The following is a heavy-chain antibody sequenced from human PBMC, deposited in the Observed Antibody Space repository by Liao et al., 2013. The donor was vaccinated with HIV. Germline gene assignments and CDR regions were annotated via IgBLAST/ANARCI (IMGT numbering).Heavy chain of an antibody. Sequence: QVQLQESGPGLVKTSETLSLTCTVSGGSISSYYWSWIRQPAGKGLEWIGRMFTSGSTDYNPSLKSRVTMSLDTSKNQFSLKLSSVTAADTAVYYCARTNWGSFWGALFDYWGQGTLVTVSS. CDR1: GGSISSYY. J-gene: IGHJ4*02. CDR3: ARTNWGSFWGALFDY. CDR2: MFTSGST. V-gene: IGHV4-4*07. D-gene: IGHD7-27*01.